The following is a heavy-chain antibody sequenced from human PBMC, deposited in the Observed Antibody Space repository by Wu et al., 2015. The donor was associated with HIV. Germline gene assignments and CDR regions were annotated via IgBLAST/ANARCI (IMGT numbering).Heavy chain of an antibody. Sequence: QVHLVQSGAEVKKPGASVKVSCKASGYTFTDYFVHWVRQAPGQNFEWMGWTNVNTGGTNYAPKFQGRVTMTRDTSISTAYIELSGLTSDDTAVYYCARVSPHYYGSGSPKYGMDVWGQGTTVTVSS. D-gene: IGHD3-10*01. CDR1: GYTFTDYF. CDR2: TNVNTGGT. V-gene: IGHV1-2*02. J-gene: IGHJ6*02. CDR3: ARVSPHYYGSGSPKYGMDV.